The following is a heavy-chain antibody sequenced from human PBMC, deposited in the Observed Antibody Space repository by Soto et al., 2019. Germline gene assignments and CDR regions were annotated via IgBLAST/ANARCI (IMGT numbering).Heavy chain of an antibody. J-gene: IGHJ3*02. V-gene: IGHV1-69*13. D-gene: IGHD3-10*01. CDR1: GGTFSSYA. CDR3: ARTMVRGVMASMYAFDI. CDR2: IIPIFGTA. Sequence: GASVKVSCKASGGTFSSYAISWVRQAPGQGLEWMGGIIPIFGTANYAQKFQGRVTITADESTSTAYMELSSLRSEDTAVYYCARTMVRGVMASMYAFDIWGQGTMVTVSS.